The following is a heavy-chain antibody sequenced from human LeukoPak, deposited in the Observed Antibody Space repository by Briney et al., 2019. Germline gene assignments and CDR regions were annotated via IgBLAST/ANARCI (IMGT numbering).Heavy chain of an antibody. CDR1: GGSFSGYY. D-gene: IGHD3-10*01. V-gene: IGHV4-34*01. Sequence: PSETLSLTCAVYGGSFSGYYWSWIRQPPGKGLEWIGEINHSGSTNYNPSLKSRVTISVDTSKNQFSLKLRSVTAADTAAYYCATTPMVRGLAEYFQHWGQGTLVTVSS. CDR2: INHSGST. CDR3: ATTPMVRGLAEYFQH. J-gene: IGHJ1*01.